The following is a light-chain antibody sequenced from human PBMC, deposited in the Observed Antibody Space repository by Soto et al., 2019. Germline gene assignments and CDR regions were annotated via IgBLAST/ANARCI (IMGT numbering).Light chain of an antibody. CDR2: HAD. Sequence: EIVLTQSPATLSLSPGERATLSCRASQSVHNYLAWYQQKPGQAPRLLIYHADKRATGVPARFSGGGSGTDFTLTITSLEPEDFAVYYCQQYGSSGTFGQGTKVDI. CDR3: QQYGSSGT. J-gene: IGKJ1*01. V-gene: IGKV3-11*01. CDR1: QSVHNY.